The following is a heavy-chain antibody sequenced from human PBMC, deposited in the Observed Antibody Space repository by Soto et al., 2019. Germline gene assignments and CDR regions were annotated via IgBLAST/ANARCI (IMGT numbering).Heavy chain of an antibody. D-gene: IGHD3-3*01. V-gene: IGHV1-24*01. CDR2: FDPEDGET. CDR3: ATTSYDFWSGPRGYFDY. J-gene: IGHJ4*02. CDR1: GYTLTELS. Sequence: ASVKVSCKVSGYTLTELSMHWVRQAPGKGLEWMGGFDPEDGETIYAQEFQGRVTMTEDTSTDTAYMEVSSLRSEDTAVYYRATTSYDFWSGPRGYFDYWGQGTQVTVSS.